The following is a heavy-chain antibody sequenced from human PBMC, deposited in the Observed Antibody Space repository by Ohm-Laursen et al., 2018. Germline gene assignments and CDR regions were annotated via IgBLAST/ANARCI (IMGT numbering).Heavy chain of an antibody. CDR1: GGSFSGYY. V-gene: IGHV4-34*01. CDR2: INHSGST. D-gene: IGHD6-13*01. Sequence: SETLSLTCAVYGGSFSGYYWSWIRQPPGKGLEWIGEINHSGSTNYNPSLKSRVTISVDTSKNQFSLKLSSVTAADTAVYYCARTTLQFAGTSSYWGQGTLVTVSS. J-gene: IGHJ4*02. CDR3: ARTTLQFAGTSSY.